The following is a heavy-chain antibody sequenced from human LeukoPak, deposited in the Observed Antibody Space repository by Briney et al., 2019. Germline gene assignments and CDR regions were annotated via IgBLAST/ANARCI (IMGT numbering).Heavy chain of an antibody. CDR2: INPNSGGT. CDR1: GYTFTGYY. Sequence: ASVTVSCKASGYTFTGYYMHWVRQAPGQGLEWMGWINPNSGGTNYAQKFQGRVTMTRDTSISTAYMELSRLRSNDTAVDYCARVLVGAYYFMDVWGKGTTVTVSS. D-gene: IGHD1-26*01. V-gene: IGHV1-2*02. CDR3: ARVLVGAYYFMDV. J-gene: IGHJ6*03.